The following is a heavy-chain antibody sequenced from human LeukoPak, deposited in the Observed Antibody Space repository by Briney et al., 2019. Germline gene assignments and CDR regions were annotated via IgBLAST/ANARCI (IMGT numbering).Heavy chain of an antibody. J-gene: IGHJ4*02. CDR1: GFTFTSYS. Sequence: PGGSLRLSCAASGFTFTSYSMNWVRQAPGKGLVWVSSISTLKGRFTISRDNAKNSLYLQMNSLRAEDTAVYYCARGYYYDSSGYWAPFDYWGQGTLVTVSS. CDR3: ARGYYYDSSGYWAPFDY. CDR2: IST. V-gene: IGHV3-21*01. D-gene: IGHD3-22*01.